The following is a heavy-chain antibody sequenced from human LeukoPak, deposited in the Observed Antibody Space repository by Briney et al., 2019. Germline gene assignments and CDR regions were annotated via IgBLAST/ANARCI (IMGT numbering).Heavy chain of an antibody. D-gene: IGHD3-22*01. CDR3: ARHPTYYYDSSGYLSMGAFDI. CDR1: GGSISSSSYY. Sequence: PSETLSLTCTVSGGSISSSSYYWGWIRQPPGKGLEWIGSIYYSGSTYYNPSLKSRVTISVDTSKNQFSLKLSSVTAADTAVYYCARHPTYYYDSSGYLSMGAFDIWGQGTMVTVSS. J-gene: IGHJ3*02. V-gene: IGHV4-39*01. CDR2: IYYSGST.